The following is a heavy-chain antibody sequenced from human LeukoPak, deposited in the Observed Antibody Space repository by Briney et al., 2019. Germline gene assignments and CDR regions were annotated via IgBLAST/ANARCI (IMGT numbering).Heavy chain of an antibody. D-gene: IGHD3-10*01. CDR1: GFTFSSYW. J-gene: IGHJ4*02. Sequence: GGSLRLSCAASGFTFSSYWLSWVRQAPGKGLEWVANIKLDGSEKYYVDSVKGRFTISRDNAKNSLYLQMNSLRAEDTAVYYCARGYYYGSGSLYYFDYWGQGTLVTVSS. CDR3: ARGYYYGSGSLYYFDY. V-gene: IGHV3-7*01. CDR2: IKLDGSEK.